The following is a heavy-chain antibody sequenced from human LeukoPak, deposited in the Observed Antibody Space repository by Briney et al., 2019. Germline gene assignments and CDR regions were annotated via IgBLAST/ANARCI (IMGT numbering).Heavy chain of an antibody. D-gene: IGHD3-3*01. CDR1: GFTLDSHG. V-gene: IGHV3-30*18. Sequence: GGSLRLSCAASGFTLDSHGMHWVRQAPGKGLEWVAVISYDGSNKYYADSVKGRFTISRDNSKNTLYLQMNSLRAEDTAVYYCAKDGIPDGFYSVDYWGQGALVTVSS. J-gene: IGHJ4*02. CDR2: ISYDGSNK. CDR3: AKDGIPDGFYSVDY.